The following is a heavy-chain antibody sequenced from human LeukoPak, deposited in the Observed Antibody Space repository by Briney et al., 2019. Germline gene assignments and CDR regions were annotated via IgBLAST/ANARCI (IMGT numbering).Heavy chain of an antibody. CDR2: ISGSGGST. CDR3: AKDRTYCGGDCYWDYFDY. D-gene: IGHD2-21*02. V-gene: IGHV3-23*01. Sequence: GGSLRLSCAASGFTFSSYAMSWVRQAPGKGLEWVSAISGSGGSTYYADSVKGRFTISRDNSKNTLYLQMNSLRAEDTAVYYCAKDRTYCGGDCYWDYFDYWGQGTLVTVSS. CDR1: GFTFSSYA. J-gene: IGHJ4*02.